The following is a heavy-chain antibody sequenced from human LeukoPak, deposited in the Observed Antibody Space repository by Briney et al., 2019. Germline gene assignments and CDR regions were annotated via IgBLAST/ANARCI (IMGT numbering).Heavy chain of an antibody. Sequence: PGGSLRLSCAASGFTFSSYSMNWVRQAPGKGLEWVSSISSSSYIYYADSVKGRFTISRDNAKNSLYLQMNSLRAEDTAVYYCARVDQPSSNYGMDVWGQGTTVTVSS. D-gene: IGHD2-2*01. CDR1: GFTFSSYS. J-gene: IGHJ6*02. CDR2: ISSSSYI. V-gene: IGHV3-21*01. CDR3: ARVDQPSSNYGMDV.